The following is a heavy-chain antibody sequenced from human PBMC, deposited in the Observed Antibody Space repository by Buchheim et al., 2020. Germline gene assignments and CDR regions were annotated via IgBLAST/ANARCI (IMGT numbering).Heavy chain of an antibody. Sequence: QVQLVQSGAEVKKPGASVKVSCRSSGYTFTSYDINWVRQATGQGLEWVGWMNPNSGNTGYAQKFQGRVTMTRNTSINTAYMELSSLRSEDTAVYYCTRGDSSSWYLRWFDPWGQGTL. J-gene: IGHJ5*02. V-gene: IGHV1-8*01. CDR3: TRGDSSSWYLRWFDP. CDR1: GYTFTSYD. CDR2: MNPNSGNT. D-gene: IGHD6-13*01.